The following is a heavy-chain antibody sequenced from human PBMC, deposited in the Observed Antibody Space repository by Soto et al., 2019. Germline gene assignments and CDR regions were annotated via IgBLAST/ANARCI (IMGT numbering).Heavy chain of an antibody. D-gene: IGHD6-13*01. Sequence: QMQLVQSGAEVKKPGASVKVSCKASGYTFTTYYIHWVRQAPGQGLEWMGITNPSGGTTSYAQEFQARVTMTSDTSTSTVYMELSSLRSEDTAVYYCASSLQQLVLVYWGQGTLATVSS. V-gene: IGHV1-46*01. CDR3: ASSLQQLVLVY. CDR2: TNPSGGTT. CDR1: GYTFTTYY. J-gene: IGHJ4*02.